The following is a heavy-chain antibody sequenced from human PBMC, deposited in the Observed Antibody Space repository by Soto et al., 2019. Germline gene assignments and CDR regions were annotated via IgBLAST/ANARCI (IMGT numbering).Heavy chain of an antibody. CDR2: MNPNRGNT. D-gene: IGHD2-2*02. J-gene: IGHJ6*02. Sequence: ASVKVSCKASGYTFTSYDINWVRQATGQGLEWMGWMNPNRGNTGYAQKFQGRVTMTRNTSISTAYMELSSLRSEDTAAYYCARSPRRYCSGTSCYTQTGGGMDVWGQGTTVTVSS. CDR1: GYTFTSYD. CDR3: ARSPRRYCSGTSCYTQTGGGMDV. V-gene: IGHV1-8*01.